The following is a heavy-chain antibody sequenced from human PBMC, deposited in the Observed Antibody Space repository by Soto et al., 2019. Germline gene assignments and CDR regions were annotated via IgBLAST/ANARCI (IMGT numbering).Heavy chain of an antibody. CDR2: IIPVFCTP. CDR3: ARHLYDFVWGSYRF. CDR1: GGIFDNYA. D-gene: IGHD3-16*02. J-gene: IGHJ4*02. V-gene: IGHV1-69*06. Sequence: QVQLEQSGSEVKEPGSSVKLSCKSSGGIFDNYAIVWVRQAPGQGLEWVGGIIPVFCTPRYSDLLQGRVTITADKSTSTVYLELRGLRSDDTAVYYCARHLYDFVWGSYRFWGQGTLVTVSS.